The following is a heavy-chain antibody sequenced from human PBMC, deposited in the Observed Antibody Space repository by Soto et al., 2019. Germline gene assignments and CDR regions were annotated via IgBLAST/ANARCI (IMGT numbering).Heavy chain of an antibody. CDR2: INTDGIVA. CDR1: GLTFRSYW. CDR3: VRDMQFWRLDS. V-gene: IGHV3-74*03. J-gene: IGHJ4*02. D-gene: IGHD3-3*02. Sequence: EVQLVESGGGLVQPGESLRLSCAASGLTFRSYWMHWVRQAPRKGLVWVSRINTDGIVAMYVASVKGRFTISRDNAKNTLYLHMNSRRAEDTAVYYCVRDMQFWRLDSWGPGTLGTVSS.